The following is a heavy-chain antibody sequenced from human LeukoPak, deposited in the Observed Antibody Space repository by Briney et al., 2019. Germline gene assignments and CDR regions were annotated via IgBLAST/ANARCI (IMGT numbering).Heavy chain of an antibody. CDR2: IIPKFGTA. CDR1: GGTFSASP. V-gene: IGHV1-69*06. CDR3: GSWAGSASEDFWSGPLDY. Sequence: ASVKVSCKASGGTFSASPFSWVRQAPGQGLEWMGGIIPKFGTAHYAQKFQGRVSITADTSTRTVFLELSSLRSEDTAIYYCGSWAGSASEDFWSGPLDYWGQGTLVTVSS. J-gene: IGHJ4*02. D-gene: IGHD3-3*01.